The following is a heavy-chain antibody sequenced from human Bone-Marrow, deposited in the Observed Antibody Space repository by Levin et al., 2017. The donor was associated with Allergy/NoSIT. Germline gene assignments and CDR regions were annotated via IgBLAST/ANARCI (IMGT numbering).Heavy chain of an antibody. J-gene: IGHJ5*02. CDR3: ARLLSSSRNIYNWFDP. CDR2: IYFTGSI. Sequence: PSETLSLTCTVSGGSMSNYYWSWIRQPPGKGLEWMGYIYFTGSINYNPSLKSRVSISVDAPKNQFSLNLSSVTAADTAVYYCARLLSSSRNIYNWFDPWGQGTLVTVSS. V-gene: IGHV4-59*01. D-gene: IGHD2-2*01. CDR1: GGSMSNYY.